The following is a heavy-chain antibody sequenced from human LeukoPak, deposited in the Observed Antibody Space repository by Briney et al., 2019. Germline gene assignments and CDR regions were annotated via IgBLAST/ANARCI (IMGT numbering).Heavy chain of an antibody. V-gene: IGHV1-2*02. CDR3: ARDDSSGYPPLSYFDY. CDR2: INPNSGGT. Sequence: ASVKVSCKASGYTFTGYYMHWVRQAPGQGLEWMGWINPNSGGTNYAQKFQGRVTMTRDTSISTAYMELSRPRSDDTAVYYCARDDSSGYPPLSYFDYWGQGTLVTVSS. CDR1: GYTFTGYY. J-gene: IGHJ4*02. D-gene: IGHD3-22*01.